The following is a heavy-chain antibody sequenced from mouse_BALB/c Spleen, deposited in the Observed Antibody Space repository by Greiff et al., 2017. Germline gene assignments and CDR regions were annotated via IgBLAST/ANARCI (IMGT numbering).Heavy chain of an antibody. CDR3: ARYYDYDLYAMDY. J-gene: IGHJ4*01. D-gene: IGHD2-4*01. CDR2: INPSTGYT. Sequence: QVQLQQSGAELAKPGASVKMSCKASGYTFTSYWMHWVKQRPGQGLEWIGYINPSTGYTEYNQKFKDKATLTADKSSSTAYMQLSSLTSEDSAVYYCARYYDYDLYAMDYWGQGTSVTVSS. V-gene: IGHV1-7*01. CDR1: GYTFTSYW.